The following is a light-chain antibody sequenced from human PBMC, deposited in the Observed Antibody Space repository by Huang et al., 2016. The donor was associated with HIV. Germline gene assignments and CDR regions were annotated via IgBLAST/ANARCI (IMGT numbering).Light chain of an antibody. CDR3: QQYGTSPYT. V-gene: IGKV3-20*01. CDR1: QYVGSDF. J-gene: IGKJ2*01. Sequence: EIVLTQSPGTLSLSAGERATLSCRASQYVGSDFLAWYQQKPGQAPRVLRYGASTGARGIPPRFSGSGSGTDFNLTIGRLEPEDFAVYVCQQYGTSPYTFGQGTKLE. CDR2: GAS.